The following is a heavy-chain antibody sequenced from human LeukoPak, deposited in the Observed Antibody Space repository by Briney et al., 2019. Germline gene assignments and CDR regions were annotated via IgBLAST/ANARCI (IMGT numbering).Heavy chain of an antibody. Sequence: PGGSLRLSCAASGFTFSSYWMHWVRQAPGKGLVWVSRINNDGSTTTYADSVKGRFTISRDNSKNTLYLQMNSLRAEDTAVYYCAKDRSSGRRNPFDYWGQGTLVTVSS. CDR2: INNDGSTT. D-gene: IGHD6-19*01. J-gene: IGHJ4*02. CDR3: AKDRSSGRRNPFDY. CDR1: GFTFSSYW. V-gene: IGHV3-74*01.